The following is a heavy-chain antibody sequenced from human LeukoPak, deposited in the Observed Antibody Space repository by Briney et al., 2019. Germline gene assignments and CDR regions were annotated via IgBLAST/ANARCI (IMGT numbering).Heavy chain of an antibody. CDR1: GGSFSGYY. V-gene: IGHV4-34*01. Sequence: SETLSLTCAVYGGSFSGYYWSWIRQPPGKGLEWIGEINHSGSTNYNPSLKSRVTISVDTSKNQFSLKLSSVTAADTAVYYCARGPPWYYDFWSGYANLFDYWGQGTLVTVSS. J-gene: IGHJ4*02. CDR3: ARGPPWYYDFWSGYANLFDY. CDR2: INHSGST. D-gene: IGHD3-3*01.